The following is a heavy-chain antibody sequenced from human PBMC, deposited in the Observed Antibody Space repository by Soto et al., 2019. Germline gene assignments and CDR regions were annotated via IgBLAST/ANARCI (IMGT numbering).Heavy chain of an antibody. CDR3: ARYRRGYSSSWYGYYYYYYMDV. CDR1: GYTFTSYG. Sequence: ASVKVSCKASGYTFTSYGISWVRQAPGQGLEWMGWISAYNGNTNYAQKLQGRVTMTTDTSTSTAYMELRSLRCDDTAVYYCARYRRGYSSSWYGYYYYYYMDVWGKGTTVTVSS. J-gene: IGHJ6*03. D-gene: IGHD6-13*01. V-gene: IGHV1-18*01. CDR2: ISAYNGNT.